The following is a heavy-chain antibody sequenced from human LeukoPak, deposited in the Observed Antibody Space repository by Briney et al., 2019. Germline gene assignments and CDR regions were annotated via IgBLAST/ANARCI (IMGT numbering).Heavy chain of an antibody. CDR2: ISSSSSYI. V-gene: IGHV3-21*01. CDR3: ARDRVAAAGF. Sequence: GSLRLSCAASGFTFSSYSMNWVRQAPGKGLEWVSSISSSSSYIYYADSVKGRFTISRNNAKNSLYLQMNSLRAEDTAVYYCARDRVAAAGFWGQGTLVTVSS. D-gene: IGHD6-13*01. CDR1: GFTFSSYS. J-gene: IGHJ4*02.